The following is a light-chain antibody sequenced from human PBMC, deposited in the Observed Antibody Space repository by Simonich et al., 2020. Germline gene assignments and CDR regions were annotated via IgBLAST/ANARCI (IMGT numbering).Light chain of an antibody. CDR1: QCISSW. CDR2: KES. V-gene: IGKV1-5*03. CDR3: QQYNSYSPSYT. J-gene: IGKJ3*01. Sequence: DIQMTQSPSTLSASVGDRVTITCRASQCISSWLAWYQQKPGKAPKLLIYKESSLESGVPSRFSGSGSGTEFTLTISSLQPDDFATYYCQQYNSYSPSYTFGPGTKVDIK.